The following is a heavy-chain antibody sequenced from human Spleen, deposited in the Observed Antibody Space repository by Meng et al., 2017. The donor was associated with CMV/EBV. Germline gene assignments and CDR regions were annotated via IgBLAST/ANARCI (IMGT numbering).Heavy chain of an antibody. CDR3: ARGEARPY. J-gene: IGHJ4*02. CDR1: GFPFSPYT. CDR2: ISTSSTYI. V-gene: IGHV3-21*01. Sequence: GGSLRLSCAASGFPFSPYTMNWVRQAPGKGLEWVSSISTSSTYIYYADSVKGRFTISRDNAKNSLYLQMNRLRVEDTAVYYCARGEARPYWGRGTLVTVSS.